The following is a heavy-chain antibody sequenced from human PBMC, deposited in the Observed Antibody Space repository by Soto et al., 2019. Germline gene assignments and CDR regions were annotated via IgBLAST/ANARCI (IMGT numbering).Heavy chain of an antibody. Sequence: QVQLVQSGAEVKKPGSSVKVSCKASGGTFSSYAISWVQQAPGQGLEWMGGIIPIFGTANYAQKFQGRVTITADESTSTAYMELSSLRSEDTAVYYCAGWGWGSYYGHGEIDYWGQGTLVTVSS. CDR1: GGTFSSYA. CDR2: IIPIFGTA. D-gene: IGHD1-26*01. CDR3: AGWGWGSYYGHGEIDY. J-gene: IGHJ4*02. V-gene: IGHV1-69*01.